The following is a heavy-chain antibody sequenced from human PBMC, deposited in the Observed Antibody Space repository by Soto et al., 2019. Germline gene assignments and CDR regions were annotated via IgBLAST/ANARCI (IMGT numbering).Heavy chain of an antibody. Sequence: SETLSLTCTASNASISSRKWWTWVRQTPGKGLEWIGEIYHSGSINHNPSLKSRVTMSLDKSKNQFSLKMTSVTAADTAVYYCARAGDSSGPVALGYWGQGTLVTVSS. J-gene: IGHJ4*02. CDR3: ARAGDSSGPVALGY. V-gene: IGHV4-4*02. CDR2: IYHSGSI. D-gene: IGHD6-19*01. CDR1: NASISSRKW.